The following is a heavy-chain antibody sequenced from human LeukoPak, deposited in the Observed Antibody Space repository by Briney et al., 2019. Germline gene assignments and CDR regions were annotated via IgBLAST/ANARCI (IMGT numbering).Heavy chain of an antibody. CDR1: GGSFSGYY. CDR2: INHSGST. D-gene: IGHD3-3*01. V-gene: IGHV4-34*01. Sequence: SETLSLTCAVYGGSFSGYYWSWIRQPPGKGLEWIGEINHSGSTNYIPSLKSRVTISLDTSKNQFALKLSSVTAADTAVYYCATDPNNLEWLFPLFGSWGQGTLVTVSS. J-gene: IGHJ5*02. CDR3: ATDPNNLEWLFPLFGS.